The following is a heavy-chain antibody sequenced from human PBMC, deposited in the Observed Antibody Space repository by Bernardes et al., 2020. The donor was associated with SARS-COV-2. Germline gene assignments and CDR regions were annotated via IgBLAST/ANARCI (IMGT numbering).Heavy chain of an antibody. CDR2: SGGGGAGT. CDR1: GFTFRSSG. CDR3: ARIDEVTGRDY. Sequence: GGPLCLSCAASGFTFRSSGMNWVRQAPGPGLAWVSGSGGGGAGTYYADFVKGRFTISRDNSKNTLFLQMNSLRAEDTAVYYCARIDEVTGRDYWGQGTLVTVSS. V-gene: IGHV3-23*01. D-gene: IGHD6-19*01. J-gene: IGHJ4*02.